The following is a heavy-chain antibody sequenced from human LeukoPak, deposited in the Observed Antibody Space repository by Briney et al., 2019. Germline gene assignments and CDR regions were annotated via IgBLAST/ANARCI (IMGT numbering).Heavy chain of an antibody. V-gene: IGHV1-18*01. CDR3: ARDFQYCSSTSCYSVSFDY. CDR2: ISAYNGNT. CDR1: GYTFTSYG. Sequence: ASVKVSCKASGYTFTSYGISWVRQAPGQGLEWMGWISAYNGNTNYAQKLQGRVTMTTDTSTSTAYMELRSLRSDDTAVYYCARDFQYCSSTSCYSVSFDYWGQRTLVTVSS. J-gene: IGHJ4*02. D-gene: IGHD2-2*01.